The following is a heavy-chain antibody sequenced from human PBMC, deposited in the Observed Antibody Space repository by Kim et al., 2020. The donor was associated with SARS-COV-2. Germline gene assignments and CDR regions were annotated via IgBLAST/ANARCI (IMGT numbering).Heavy chain of an antibody. CDR1: GFTFDNYA. Sequence: GGSLRLSCIASGFTFDNYAMNWVRQAPGKGLEWVSAVSGNGVYTYYADSVRGRFTISRDNSKNTLYLQMNSLRAGDTALYICAKGKDVRVEYSGSSGPLGPNSYNAMDVWGRGTTVTVSS. J-gene: IGHJ6*02. CDR2: VSGNGVYT. V-gene: IGHV3-23*01. CDR3: AKGKDVRVEYSGSSGPLGPNSYNAMDV. D-gene: IGHD6-6*01.